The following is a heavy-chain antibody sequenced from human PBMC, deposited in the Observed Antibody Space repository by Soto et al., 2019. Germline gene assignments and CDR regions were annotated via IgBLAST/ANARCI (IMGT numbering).Heavy chain of an antibody. V-gene: IGHV2-5*02. CDR3: AHVYGGYDNFDY. D-gene: IGHD5-12*01. CDR2: IYWDDDK. CDR1: GFSLSTSGVG. Sequence: QITLKESGPTMVKPTQTLTLTCTFSGFSLSTSGVGVGWIRQPPGKALEWLALIYWDDDKRYSPSLKSRLTITKDTSKNQVVLTMTNMDPVDTATYYCAHVYGGYDNFDYWGQGTLVTVSS. J-gene: IGHJ4*02.